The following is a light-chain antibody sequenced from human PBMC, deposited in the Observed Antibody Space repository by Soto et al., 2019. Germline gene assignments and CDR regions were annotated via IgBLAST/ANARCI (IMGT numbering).Light chain of an antibody. J-gene: IGKJ1*01. CDR3: MQALQTPWT. CDR1: QSLLHSNGYYY. V-gene: IGKV2-28*01. CDR2: WGS. Sequence: DIVMTQSPLSLPVTAGEPASVSCRSSQSLLHSNGYYYLDWYLQKPGQSPQLLIYWGSNRASGVPDRFSGSGSGTDFTLKISRVEAEDVGVYYCMQALQTPWTFGQGTKVDIK.